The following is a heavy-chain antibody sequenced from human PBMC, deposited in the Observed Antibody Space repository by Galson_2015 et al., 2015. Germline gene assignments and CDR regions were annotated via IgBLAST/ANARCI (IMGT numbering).Heavy chain of an antibody. CDR2: TLYRFKWYH. D-gene: IGHD6-19*01. CDR3: ARGIVAGTRFFDY. CDR1: GDSVSNNIAA. V-gene: IGHV6-1*01. J-gene: IGHJ4*02. Sequence: CAISGDSVSNNIAAWNWIRQSPSRGLEWLGRTLYRFKWYHDYAVSVKSRITFDADTSKNQFSLQLHSVTPEDTAVYYCARGIVAGTRFFDYWGQGILVTVSS.